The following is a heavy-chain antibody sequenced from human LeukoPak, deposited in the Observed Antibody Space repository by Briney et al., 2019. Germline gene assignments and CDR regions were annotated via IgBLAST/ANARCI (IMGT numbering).Heavy chain of an antibody. CDR3: ARDRYSSSCIDY. V-gene: IGHV4-34*01. J-gene: IGHJ4*02. CDR1: GGSFSGYY. CDR2: INHSGST. Sequence: SETLSLTCAVYGGSFSGYYWSWIRQPPGKGLEWIGEINHSGSTNYNPSLKGRVTISVDTSKNQFSLKLSSVTAADTAVYYCARDRYSSSCIDYWGQGTLVTVSS. D-gene: IGHD6-6*01.